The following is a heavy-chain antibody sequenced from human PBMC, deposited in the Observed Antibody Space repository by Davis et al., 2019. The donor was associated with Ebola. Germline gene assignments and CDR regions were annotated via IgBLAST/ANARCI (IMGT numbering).Heavy chain of an antibody. J-gene: IGHJ4*02. CDR3: ARGRWLQSTYFDY. V-gene: IGHV3-21*01. Sequence: GESLKISCAASGFTFHSFAMNWVRQAPGKGLEWLSYVSGSAGDTNTADSVKGRFTISRDNAKNSLYLQMNSLRAEDTAVYYCARGRWLQSTYFDYWGQGTLVTVSS. D-gene: IGHD5-24*01. CDR2: VSGSAGDT. CDR1: GFTFHSFA.